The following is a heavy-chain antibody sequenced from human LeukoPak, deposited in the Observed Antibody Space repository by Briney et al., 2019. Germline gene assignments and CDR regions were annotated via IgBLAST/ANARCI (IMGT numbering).Heavy chain of an antibody. V-gene: IGHV3-21*01. J-gene: IGHJ6*03. CDR2: ISSSSSYI. Sequence: PGGSLRLSCAASGFTFSSYSMNWVRQAPGKGLEWVSSISSSSSYIYYADSVKGRFTISRDNSKNTLYLQMNSLRAEDTAVYYCARDRNIVVVPDYYYYYYYMDVWGKGTTVTVSS. D-gene: IGHD2-2*01. CDR1: GFTFSSYS. CDR3: ARDRNIVVVPDYYYYYYYMDV.